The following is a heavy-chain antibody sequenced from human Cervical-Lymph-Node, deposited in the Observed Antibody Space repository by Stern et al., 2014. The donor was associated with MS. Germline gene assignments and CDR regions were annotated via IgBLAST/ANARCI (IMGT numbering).Heavy chain of an antibody. Sequence: VQLVESGAEVKKPGASVKVSCKSSGITVSSYAITWVRQAPGQGLEWMGRVPPALGTANYAQKFQGRLSITADKSTNTAHMELSSLRSEDTAVYYCAKESHDDYDFWSGYYSPYGLDVWGQGTTVTVSS. V-gene: IGHV1-69*09. CDR1: GITVSSYA. CDR2: VPPALGTA. J-gene: IGHJ6*02. D-gene: IGHD3-3*01. CDR3: AKESHDDYDFWSGYYSPYGLDV.